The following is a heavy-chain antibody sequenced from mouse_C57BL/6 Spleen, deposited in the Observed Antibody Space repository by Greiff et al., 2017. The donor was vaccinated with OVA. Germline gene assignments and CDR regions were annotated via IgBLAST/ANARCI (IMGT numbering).Heavy chain of an antibody. V-gene: IGHV2-5*01. D-gene: IGHD3-3*01. CDR1: GFSLTSYG. CDR2: IWRGGST. CDR3: AKNRDYAMDY. J-gene: IGHJ4*01. Sequence: VKLMESGPGLVQPSQSLYITCTVSGFSLTSYGVHWVRQSPGKGLEWLGVIWRGGSTDYNAAFMSRLSITKDNSKSQVFFKMNSLQADDTAIYYCAKNRDYAMDYWGQGTSVTVSS.